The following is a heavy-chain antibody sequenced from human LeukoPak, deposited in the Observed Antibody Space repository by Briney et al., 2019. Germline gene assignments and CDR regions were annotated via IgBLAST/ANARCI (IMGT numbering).Heavy chain of an antibody. CDR1: GFTFSRYS. Sequence: GGALRLSCAASGFTFSRYSMNWVRQAPGKGGEGVSSFSPSRSSLYSTDSVKGRFPISRDNAKNSLYLQMNSLRAEDTAVYYCVRGGYDCGDYWGQGTLVTVSS. CDR2: FSPSRSSL. V-gene: IGHV3-21*01. D-gene: IGHD3-3*01. CDR3: VRGGYDCGDY. J-gene: IGHJ4*02.